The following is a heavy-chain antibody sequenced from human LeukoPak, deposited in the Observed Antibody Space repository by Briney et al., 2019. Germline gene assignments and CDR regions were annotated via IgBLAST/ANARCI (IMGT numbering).Heavy chain of an antibody. Sequence: PGGSLRLSCAASGFTFSSYEMNWVRQAPGKGLEWVSYISSSGSTIYYADSVKGRFTISRDNSKNTLYLQMNSLRAEDTAVYYCAKVYGSGSGGDYWGQGTLVTVSS. CDR1: GFTFSSYE. J-gene: IGHJ4*02. D-gene: IGHD3-10*01. CDR3: AKVYGSGSGGDY. V-gene: IGHV3-48*03. CDR2: ISSSGSTI.